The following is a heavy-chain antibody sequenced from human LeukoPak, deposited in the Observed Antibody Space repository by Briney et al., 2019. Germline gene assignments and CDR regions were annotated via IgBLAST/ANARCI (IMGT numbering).Heavy chain of an antibody. CDR1: GGSFSGYY. CDR2: INHSGST. J-gene: IGHJ4*02. Sequence: SETLSLTCAVYGGSFSGYYWNWIRQPPGKGLEWIGEINHSGSTNYNPSLKSRVTISVDTSKNQFSLKLSSVTAADTAVYYCARGPYYDSSGYFIYWGRGTLVTVSS. CDR3: ARGPYYDSSGYFIY. V-gene: IGHV4-34*01. D-gene: IGHD3-22*01.